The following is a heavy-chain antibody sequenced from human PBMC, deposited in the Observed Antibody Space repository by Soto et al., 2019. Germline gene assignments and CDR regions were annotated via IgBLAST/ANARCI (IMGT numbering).Heavy chain of an antibody. Sequence: QMQLVQSGPEVKKPGTSVKVSCKASGFTFTSAAVQWVRQARVQRLECIVGIVVGGGNTNYAQKFQERVPITRDMSTSTAYMELSSLSSEDTAVYYCAAVSIFRLGTERSAHFDYWGQGTLVTVSS. D-gene: IGHD3-16*01. V-gene: IGHV1-58*01. CDR1: GFTFTSAA. J-gene: IGHJ4*02. CDR3: AAVSIFRLGTERSAHFDY. CDR2: IVVGGGNT.